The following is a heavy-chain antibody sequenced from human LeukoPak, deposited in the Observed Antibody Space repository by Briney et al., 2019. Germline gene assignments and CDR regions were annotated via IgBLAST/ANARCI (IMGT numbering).Heavy chain of an antibody. J-gene: IGHJ6*03. D-gene: IGHD2-8*01. CDR2: ITSSSSYI. V-gene: IGHV3-21*01. CDR1: GFTFSSYS. CDR3: ARDAAIMVYAQDYYYMDV. Sequence: PGGSLRLSCAASGFTFSSYSMNWVRQAPGKGLEGVSSITSSSSYIYYADSVKVRFTISRDNAKNSLYLQMNSLRAEDTAVYYCARDAAIMVYAQDYYYMDVWGKGTTVTVSS.